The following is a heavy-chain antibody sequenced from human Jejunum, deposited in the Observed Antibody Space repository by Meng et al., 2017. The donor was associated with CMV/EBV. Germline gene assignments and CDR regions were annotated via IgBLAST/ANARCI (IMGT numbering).Heavy chain of an antibody. V-gene: IGHV3-7*01. J-gene: IGHJ6*02. CDR1: GFTFTTFW. CDR2: IKEDGRGQ. CDR3: VRYENLQHGMDV. Sequence: ASGFTFTTFWMTWVRQAPGKGLGWVANIKEDGRGQWYVDSVKGRFTISRDNARKSLYLQMNSLRAEDTAVYYCVRYENLQHGMDVWGQGTTVTVSS. D-gene: IGHD1-1*01.